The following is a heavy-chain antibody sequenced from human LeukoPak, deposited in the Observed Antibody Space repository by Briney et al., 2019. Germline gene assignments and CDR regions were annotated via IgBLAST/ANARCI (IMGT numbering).Heavy chain of an antibody. V-gene: IGHV4-30-4*08. Sequence: SQTLSLTCTVSGGSISSDDYYWSWIRQPPGKGLEWIGYIYYSGSAYYNLSLKSRITISVDTSKNQFSLKLSSVTAADTAVYYCARAGKGSIAVPFDPWGQGTLVTVSS. J-gene: IGHJ5*02. CDR1: GGSISSDDYY. D-gene: IGHD6-6*01. CDR3: ARAGKGSIAVPFDP. CDR2: IYYSGSA.